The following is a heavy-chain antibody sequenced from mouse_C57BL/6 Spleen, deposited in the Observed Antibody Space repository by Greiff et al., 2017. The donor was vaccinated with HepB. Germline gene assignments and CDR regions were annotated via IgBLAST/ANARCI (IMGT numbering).Heavy chain of an antibody. Sequence: VQLQQSGPGLVKPSQSLFLTCSITGFPITSGYYWIWIRQSPGKPLEWMGYITHSGETFYNPSLQSPISITRETSKNQFFLQLNSVTTEDTAMYYCAGDTEGLGYFDVWGTGTTVTVSS. V-gene: IGHV12-3*01. CDR1: GFPITSGYY. D-gene: IGHD3-3*01. J-gene: IGHJ1*03. CDR2: ITHSGET. CDR3: AGDTEGLGYFDV.